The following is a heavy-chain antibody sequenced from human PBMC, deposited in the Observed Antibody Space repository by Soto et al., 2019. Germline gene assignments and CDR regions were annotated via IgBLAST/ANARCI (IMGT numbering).Heavy chain of an antibody. Sequence: PGGSLRLSCAASGFTFSSYAMSWVRQAPGEGLEWVSAISGSGGSTYYADSVKGRFTISRDNSKNTLYLQMNSLRAEDTAVYYCAKGITMVRGVIPYYYYGMDVWGQGTTVTVSS. D-gene: IGHD3-10*01. J-gene: IGHJ6*02. V-gene: IGHV3-23*01. CDR2: ISGSGGST. CDR1: GFTFSSYA. CDR3: AKGITMVRGVIPYYYYGMDV.